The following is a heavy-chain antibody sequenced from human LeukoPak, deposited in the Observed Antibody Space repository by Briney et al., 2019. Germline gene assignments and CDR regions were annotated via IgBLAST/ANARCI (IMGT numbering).Heavy chain of an antibody. V-gene: IGHV3-30-3*01. J-gene: IGHJ6*02. Sequence: GRSLRLSCAASGFTFSSYAMHWVRQAPGKGLEWVAVISYDGSNKYYADSAKGRFTISRDNSKNTLYLQMNSLRAEDTAVYYCARDRIRPKRYGMDVWGQGTTVTVSS. CDR1: GFTFSSYA. CDR2: ISYDGSNK. CDR3: ARDRIRPKRYGMDV.